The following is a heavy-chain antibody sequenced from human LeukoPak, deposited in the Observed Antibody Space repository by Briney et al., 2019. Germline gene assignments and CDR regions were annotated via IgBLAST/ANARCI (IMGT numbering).Heavy chain of an antibody. CDR1: GYTFTSYY. D-gene: IGHD3-9*01. CDR2: INPSGGST. V-gene: IGHV1-46*01. Sequence: GASVKVSCKASGYTFTSYYMHWVRQAPGQGLEWMGIINPSGGSTSYAQKFQGRVTMTRDTSTSTVYMELSSLRSEDTAVYYCARGDQYHDILTGTYGMDVWGQGTTVTVSS. CDR3: ARGDQYHDILTGTYGMDV. J-gene: IGHJ6*02.